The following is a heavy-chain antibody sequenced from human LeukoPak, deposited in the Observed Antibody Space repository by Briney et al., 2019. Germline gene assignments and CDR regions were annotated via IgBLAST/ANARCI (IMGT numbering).Heavy chain of an antibody. Sequence: SVKVSCKASGGTFSSYAISWVRQAPGQGLEWMGGIIPIFGTANYAQKFQGRVTMTTDTSTSTAYMDLRSLRSDDTAVYYCAREERITIFGVVITPFDYWGQGTLVTVSS. CDR1: GGTFSSYA. J-gene: IGHJ4*02. V-gene: IGHV1-69*05. CDR3: AREERITIFGVVITPFDY. D-gene: IGHD3-3*01. CDR2: IIPIFGTA.